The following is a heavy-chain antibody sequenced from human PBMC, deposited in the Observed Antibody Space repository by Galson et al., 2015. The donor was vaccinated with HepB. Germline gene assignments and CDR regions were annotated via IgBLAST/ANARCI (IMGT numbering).Heavy chain of an antibody. D-gene: IGHD3-22*01. Sequence: SLRLSCAASGFTFSRYDMHWVRQAPAKGLEWVAVVSFDGSNKYYVDSVKGRFTISRDNSKNTLYLQMNSLRAEDTAVYYCAKGLKYYYESSRHYRESDAFDIWGQGTMVTVSS. CDR1: GFTFSRYD. CDR2: VSFDGSNK. CDR3: AKGLKYYYESSRHYRESDAFDI. V-gene: IGHV3-30*18. J-gene: IGHJ3*02.